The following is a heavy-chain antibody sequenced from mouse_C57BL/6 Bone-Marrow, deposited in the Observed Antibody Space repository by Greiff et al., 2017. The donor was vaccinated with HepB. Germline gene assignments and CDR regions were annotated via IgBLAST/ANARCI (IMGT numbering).Heavy chain of an antibody. V-gene: IGHV1-20*01. D-gene: IGHD2-12*01. J-gene: IGHJ4*01. CDR1: GYSFTGYF. CDR3: ALLLYSFYAMDY. CDR2: INPYNGDT. Sequence: EVQLQQSGPELVKPGDSVKISCKASGYSFTGYFMNWVMQSHGKSLEWIGRINPYNGDTFYNQKFKGKATLTVDKSSSTAHMELSSLTSEDSAVYYCALLLYSFYAMDYWGQGTSVTVSS.